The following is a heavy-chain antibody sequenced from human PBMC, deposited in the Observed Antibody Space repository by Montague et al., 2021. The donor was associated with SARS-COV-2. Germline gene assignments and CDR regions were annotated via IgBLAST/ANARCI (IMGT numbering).Heavy chain of an antibody. V-gene: IGHV4-34*01. Sequence: SETLSLTCAVYGGSFSGYYWSWIRQPPGKGLEWIGEINHSGSTNYNPSLKSRVTISLDTSKNQFSLKLSSVTAADTAVYYCARIRCITIFGVVITPYYYGMDVWGQGTTVTVSS. CDR3: ARIRCITIFGVVITPYYYGMDV. CDR1: GGSFSGYY. CDR2: INHSGST. D-gene: IGHD3-3*01. J-gene: IGHJ6*02.